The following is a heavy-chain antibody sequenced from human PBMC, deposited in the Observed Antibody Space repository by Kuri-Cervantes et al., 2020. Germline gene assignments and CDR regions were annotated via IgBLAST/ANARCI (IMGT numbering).Heavy chain of an antibody. D-gene: IGHD6-19*01. V-gene: IGHV4-61*01. J-gene: IGHJ1*01. Sequence: SETLSLTCIVSGGSVSSGTYYWSWIRQPSGKELEWIGYIYYSGSTNYNPSLKSRVTISVDTSKNQFSLKLSSVTAADTAVYYCARHNSGWYGYFQHWGQGTLVTVSS. CDR2: IYYSGST. CDR3: ARHNSGWYGYFQH. CDR1: GGSVSSGTYY.